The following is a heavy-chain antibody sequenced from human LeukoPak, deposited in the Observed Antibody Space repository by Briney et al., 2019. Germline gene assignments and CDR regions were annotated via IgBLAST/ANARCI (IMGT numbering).Heavy chain of an antibody. Sequence: QPRGSLRLSCAASGFTFSTSAMSWVRQAAGKGLEWVSAISGSGGSTYYADSVKGRFTISRDNSKNTLYLQMNSLRVEDTAVYYCAKDGHCSSTSCYTYDYWGEGTLVTVSS. J-gene: IGHJ4*02. CDR1: GFTFSTSA. CDR3: AKDGHCSSTSCYTYDY. D-gene: IGHD2-2*02. CDR2: ISGSGGST. V-gene: IGHV3-23*01.